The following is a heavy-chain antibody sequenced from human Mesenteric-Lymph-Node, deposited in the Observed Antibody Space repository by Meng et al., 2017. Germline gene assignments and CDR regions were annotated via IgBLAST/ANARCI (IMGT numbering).Heavy chain of an antibody. J-gene: IGHJ6*02. CDR2: INHSGST. CDR3: ARVDSYGYCSGGSCYSGGYYYYGMDV. D-gene: IGHD2-15*01. V-gene: IGHV4-34*01. CDR1: GGSFSGYY. Sequence: GSLRLSCAVYGGSFSGYYWSWIRQPPGKGLEWIGEINHSGSTNYNPSLKSRVTISVDTSKNQFSLKLSSVTAANTAVYYCARVDSYGYCSGGSCYSGGYYYYGMDVWGQGTTVTVSS.